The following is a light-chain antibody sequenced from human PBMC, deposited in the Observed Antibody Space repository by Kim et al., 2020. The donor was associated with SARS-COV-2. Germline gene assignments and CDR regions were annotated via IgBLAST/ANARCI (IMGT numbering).Light chain of an antibody. CDR3: LLYYSGTRV. V-gene: IGLV7-46*01. CDR1: TGAVTTGHY. Sequence: PGGTVTLTCGSSTGAVTTGHYPYWFQQKPGQAPKALIYDTNNKHSWTPARFSGSLLGGKAALTLSGAQPEDEADYYCLLYYSGTRVFGGGTKLTVL. J-gene: IGLJ3*02. CDR2: DTN.